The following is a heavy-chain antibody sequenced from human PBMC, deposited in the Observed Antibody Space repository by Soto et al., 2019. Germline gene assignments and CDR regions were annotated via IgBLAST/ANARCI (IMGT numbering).Heavy chain of an antibody. CDR2: IKQDGSEK. CDR3: ARDLYDCSSTSCFRPYYYGMDV. CDR1: GFTFSSYW. D-gene: IGHD2-2*01. J-gene: IGHJ6*02. V-gene: IGHV3-7*01. Sequence: WSLRLSCAASGFTFSSYWMSWVRQAPGKGLEWVANIKQDGSEKYYVDSVKGRFTISRDNAKNTLYLQMNSLRAEDTAVYYCARDLYDCSSTSCFRPYYYGMDVWGQGTTVTVSS.